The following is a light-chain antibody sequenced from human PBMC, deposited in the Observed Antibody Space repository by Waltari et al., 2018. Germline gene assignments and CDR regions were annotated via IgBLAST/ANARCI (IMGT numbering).Light chain of an antibody. J-gene: IGKJ2*01. CDR3: QQSYSTPRT. Sequence: DIQMTQSPSSLSATVGVRVTITCRASQSISSYLNCYQQKPGKAPKLLIYAASSLQSGVPSRFSGSGSGTDFTITISSLQPEDFATYYCQQSYSTPRTFGQGTKLEIK. CDR2: AAS. CDR1: QSISSY. V-gene: IGKV1-39*01.